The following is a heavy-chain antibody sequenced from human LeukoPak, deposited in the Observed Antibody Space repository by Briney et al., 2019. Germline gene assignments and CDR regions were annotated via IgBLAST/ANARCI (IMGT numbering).Heavy chain of an antibody. CDR2: ISSGSHTI. Sequence: GGSLRLSCAASGFTFSSCSMNWFRQAPGKGLEWVSYISSGSHTIYHADSVKGRFTISRDNAKSSLYLQMNSLRDEDTAVYYCVREGIYGGNSDPDYWGQGTLVTVSS. V-gene: IGHV3-48*02. D-gene: IGHD4-23*01. J-gene: IGHJ4*02. CDR1: GFTFSSCS. CDR3: VREGIYGGNSDPDY.